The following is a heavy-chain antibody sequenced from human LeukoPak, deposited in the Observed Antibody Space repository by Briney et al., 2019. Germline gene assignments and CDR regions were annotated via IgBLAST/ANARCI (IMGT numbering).Heavy chain of an antibody. CDR2: IYASASGST. D-gene: IGHD2-2*02. Sequence: SETLSLTCRVSGGSITSGSYYWSWIRQTAGKGLEWIGRIYASASGSTNCNPSLKGRVTISLDTSKSQFSLKLTSVTAADTAVYYCAGFPAAIRAYYYYMDVWGKGTAVTVSS. V-gene: IGHV4-61*02. CDR1: GGSITSGSYY. CDR3: AGFPAAIRAYYYYMDV. J-gene: IGHJ6*03.